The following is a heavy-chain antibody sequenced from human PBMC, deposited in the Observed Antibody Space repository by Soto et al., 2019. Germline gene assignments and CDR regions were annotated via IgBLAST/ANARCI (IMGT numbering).Heavy chain of an antibody. CDR2: ITSSGSFI. Sequence: GGSLRLSCAASGFTFSNSTMNWVRQAPGKGLEWVACITSSGSFIYYADSMKGRFTISRDDAKKSLYLQMNSLRAEDTAVYYCARVPAASDRTDFYYASKFFYFDYWGRGTQVTVSS. CDR1: GFTFSNST. CDR3: ARVPAASDRTDFYYASKFFYFDY. J-gene: IGHJ4*02. D-gene: IGHD3-22*01. V-gene: IGHV3-21*01.